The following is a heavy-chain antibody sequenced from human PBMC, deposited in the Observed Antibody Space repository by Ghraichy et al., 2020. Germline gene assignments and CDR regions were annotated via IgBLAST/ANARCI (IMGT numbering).Heavy chain of an antibody. Sequence: GGSLRLSCAASGFTFSSYWMTWVRQAPGKGLEWVANIKQDGTATYYVDSVKGRFTISRDNAKNSLFLQMDSLRADDTAVYYCARYDIRFGSHDFLDYWSQGTLVTVSP. V-gene: IGHV3-7*03. CDR3: ARYDIRFGSHDFLDY. CDR2: IKQDGTAT. CDR1: GFTFSSYW. J-gene: IGHJ4*02. D-gene: IGHD3-9*01.